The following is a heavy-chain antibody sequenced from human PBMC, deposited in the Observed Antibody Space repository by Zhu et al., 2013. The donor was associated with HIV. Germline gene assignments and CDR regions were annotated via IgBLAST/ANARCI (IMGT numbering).Heavy chain of an antibody. CDR3: ARWEVPTTPNARFYVDV. Sequence: VQSGPELKKPGASVKVSCKAFRITPLAILCALGAAGPLDRGLSGWDGSTLKVGDTSYSQKFDGRVTMTRDTSITTAYMELHSLRFDDTALYFCARWEVPTTPNARFYVDVWGKGTPVTVS. J-gene: IGHJ6*03. V-gene: IGHV1-2*02. CDR1: ITPLAIL. CDR2: STLKVGDT. D-gene: IGHD1-26*01.